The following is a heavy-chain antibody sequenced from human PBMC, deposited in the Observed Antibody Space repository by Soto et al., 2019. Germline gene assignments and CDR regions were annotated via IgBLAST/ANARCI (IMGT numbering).Heavy chain of an antibody. CDR2: IFSNDEK. CDR3: ARIRTDYYDSSGYPAFLLDP. Sequence: SGPTLVNPTETLTLTCTVSGFSLSNARMGVSWIRQPPGKALEWLAHIFSNDEKSHSTSLKSRLTISKDTSKSQVVLTMTNMDPVDTATYYCARIRTDYYDSSGYPAFLLDPWGQGTLVTVSS. D-gene: IGHD3-22*01. CDR1: GFSLSNARMG. V-gene: IGHV2-26*01. J-gene: IGHJ5*02.